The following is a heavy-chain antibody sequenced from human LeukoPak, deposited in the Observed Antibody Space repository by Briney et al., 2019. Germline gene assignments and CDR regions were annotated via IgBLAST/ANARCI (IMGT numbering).Heavy chain of an antibody. CDR2: ISSSSSYI. D-gene: IGHD6-13*01. Sequence: GGSLRLSCAASGFTVSSNYMNWVRQAPWKGLEWVSSISSSSSYIYYADSVKGRFTISRDNAKNSLYLQMNSLRAEDTAVYYCARGARIAAAGGPFDYWGQGTLVTVSS. CDR1: GFTVSSNY. V-gene: IGHV3-21*01. J-gene: IGHJ4*02. CDR3: ARGARIAAAGGPFDY.